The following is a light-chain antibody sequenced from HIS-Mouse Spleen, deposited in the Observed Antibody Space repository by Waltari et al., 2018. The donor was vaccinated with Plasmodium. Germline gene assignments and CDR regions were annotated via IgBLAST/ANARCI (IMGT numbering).Light chain of an antibody. V-gene: IGLV2-11*01. Sequence: QSALTQPRSVSGSPGQSVTISCTGTSSDVGGYNYVSWYQQHPGKAPKLMIYDVSKRPPGVPDRLSGSKSGNTASLTISGLQAEDEADYYCCSYAGSYTLVFGGGTKLTVL. CDR3: CSYAGSYTLV. CDR2: DVS. CDR1: SSDVGGYNY. J-gene: IGLJ2*01.